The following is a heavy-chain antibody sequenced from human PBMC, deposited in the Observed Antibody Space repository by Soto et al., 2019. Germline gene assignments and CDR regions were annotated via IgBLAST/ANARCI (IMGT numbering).Heavy chain of an antibody. CDR1: GGSISSGDYY. D-gene: IGHD3-3*01. CDR3: ARGSIRFLEWLDREKNWFDP. Sequence: PSETLSLTCTVSGGSISSGDYYWSWIRQPPGKGLEWIGYIYYSGSTYNPPLKSRVTISVDTSKNQFSLKLSSVTAADTAVYYCARGSIRFLEWLDREKNWFDPWGQGTLVTVSS. CDR2: IYYSGST. V-gene: IGHV4-30-4*01. J-gene: IGHJ5*02.